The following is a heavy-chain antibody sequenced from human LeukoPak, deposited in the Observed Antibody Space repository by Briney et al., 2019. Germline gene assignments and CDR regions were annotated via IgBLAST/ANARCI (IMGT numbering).Heavy chain of an antibody. CDR1: GGSFSGDY. CDR2: INHSGST. Sequence: KTSETLSLTCAVYGGSFSGDYWSWIRQPPGKGLEWIGEINHSGSTNYNPSLKSRVTISVDTSKNQFSLKLSSVTAADTAVYYCARGRALITMVRGARTNWFDPWGQGTLVTVSS. D-gene: IGHD3-10*01. CDR3: ARGRALITMVRGARTNWFDP. V-gene: IGHV4-34*01. J-gene: IGHJ5*02.